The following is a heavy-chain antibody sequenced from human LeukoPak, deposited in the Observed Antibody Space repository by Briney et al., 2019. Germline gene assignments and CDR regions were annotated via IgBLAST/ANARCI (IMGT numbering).Heavy chain of an antibody. Sequence: GGSLRLSCAASGFTFSSYAMSWIRQAPGKGLEWVSTISTSGSIMDYADSAKGRFTIFRDNGRNSLFLQLNSLGADDTAVYYCARNVITSSLYDFWGQGTLVTVSS. CDR3: ARNVITSSLYDF. V-gene: IGHV3-11*01. D-gene: IGHD3-16*01. J-gene: IGHJ4*02. CDR2: ISTSGSIM. CDR1: GFTFSSYA.